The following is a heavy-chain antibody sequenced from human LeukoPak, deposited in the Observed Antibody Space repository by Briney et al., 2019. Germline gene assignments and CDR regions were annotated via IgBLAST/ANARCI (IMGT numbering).Heavy chain of an antibody. D-gene: IGHD3-10*01. V-gene: IGHV4-59*08. CDR1: GGSMSSYY. CDR3: ARRRASGFGELLDF. J-gene: IGHJ4*02. Sequence: SETLSLTCTVSGGSMSSYYWTWLRQPPGKELEWIGYIYNSGSTNYNPSLKSRVTISVDTSKNQFSLKLTSVSAADTAVYYCARRRASGFGELLDFWGQGTLVTVSS. CDR2: IYNSGST.